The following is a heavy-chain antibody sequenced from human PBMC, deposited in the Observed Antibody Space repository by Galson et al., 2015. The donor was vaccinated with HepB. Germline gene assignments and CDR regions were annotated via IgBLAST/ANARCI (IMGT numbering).Heavy chain of an antibody. CDR2: IVVGSGNT. V-gene: IGHV1-58*01. J-gene: IGHJ4*02. D-gene: IGHD1-26*01. CDR3: AADPRSGSYLGSYFDY. CDR1: GFTFTSSA. Sequence: SVKVSCKASGFTFTSSAVQWVRQARGQRLEWIGWIVVGSGNTNYAQKFQERVTITRDMSTSTAYMELSSLRSEDTAVYYCAADPRSGSYLGSYFDYWGQGTLVTVSS.